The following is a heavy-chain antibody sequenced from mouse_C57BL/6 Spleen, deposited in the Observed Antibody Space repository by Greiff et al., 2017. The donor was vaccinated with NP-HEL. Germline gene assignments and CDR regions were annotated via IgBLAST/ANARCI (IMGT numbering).Heavy chain of an antibody. CDR1: GYTFTDYY. CDR3: ARGRTGFDY. D-gene: IGHD4-1*01. CDR2: INPNNGGT. V-gene: IGHV1-26*01. J-gene: IGHJ2*01. Sequence: EVKLQQSGPELVKPGASVKISCKASGYTFTDYYMNWVKQSHGKSLEWIGDINPNNGGTSYNQKFKGKATLTVDKSSSTAYMELRSLTSEDSAVYYCARGRTGFDYWGQGTTLTVSS.